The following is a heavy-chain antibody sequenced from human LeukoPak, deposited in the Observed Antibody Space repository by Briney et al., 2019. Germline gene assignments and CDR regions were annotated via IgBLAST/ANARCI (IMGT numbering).Heavy chain of an antibody. V-gene: IGHV4-30-4*08. J-gene: IGHJ4*02. CDR1: GGSISSGDYY. CDR2: IYYSGST. CDR3: VMDAYDSSGYYQYYFDS. D-gene: IGHD3-22*01. Sequence: SETLSLTCTVSGGSISSGDYYWSWIRQPPGKGLEWIGYIYYSGSTYYNPSLKSRVTISVDTSKNQFSLKLSSVTAPGTALYYCVMDAYDSSGYYQYYFDSWGQGTLVTVSS.